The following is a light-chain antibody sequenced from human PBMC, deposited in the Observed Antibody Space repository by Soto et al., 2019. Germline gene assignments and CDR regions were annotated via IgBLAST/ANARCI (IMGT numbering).Light chain of an antibody. CDR1: QSLVYSDGNTY. J-gene: IGKJ2*01. Sequence: DVVMSQSPLSLPVTLGQPASISCRSSQSLVYSDGNTYLNWFQQRPGQSPRRLIYKVSNRDSGVPDRFSGGGSGTDFTLKISRVEAEDFGVYYCMQGTRWPPGYTFGQGTKLEIK. CDR3: MQGTRWPPGYT. CDR2: KVS. V-gene: IGKV2-30*01.